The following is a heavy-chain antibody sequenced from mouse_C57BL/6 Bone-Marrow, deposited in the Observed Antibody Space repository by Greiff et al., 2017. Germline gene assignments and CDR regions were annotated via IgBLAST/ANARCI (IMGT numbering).Heavy chain of an antibody. CDR3: ARSGPRERSFDV. J-gene: IGHJ2*01. Sequence: QVQLQQSGAELVKPGASLTMSCTASGYTFTSYWITWVKQRPGQGLEWIGDIYPTSGRTNYNEKFKSKAILTVDTSSNTAYMQLSSLSSEEAAVFCWARSGPRERSFDVWGQGTTLSVSS. D-gene: IGHD3-1*01. V-gene: IGHV1-55*01. CDR2: IYPTSGRT. CDR1: GYTFTSYW.